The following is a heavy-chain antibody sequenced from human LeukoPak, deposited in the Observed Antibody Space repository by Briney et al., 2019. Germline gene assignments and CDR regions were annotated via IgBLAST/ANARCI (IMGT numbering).Heavy chain of an antibody. V-gene: IGHV4-4*02. CDR3: ARKPRGNRSNWFDP. D-gene: IGHD4-23*01. J-gene: IGHJ5*02. CDR2: IYHSGST. Sequence: KASETLSLTCAVSGGSISSRNWWSWVRPPPGKGLEWIGEIYHSGSTNYNPSLKSRVTISVDTSKNQFSLKLSSVTAADTAVYYCARKPRGNRSNWFDPWGQGTLVTVSS. CDR1: GGSISSRNW.